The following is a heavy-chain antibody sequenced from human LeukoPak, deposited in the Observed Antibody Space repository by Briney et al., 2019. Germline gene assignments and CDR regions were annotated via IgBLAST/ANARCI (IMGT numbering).Heavy chain of an antibody. CDR2: ISGGGGST. CDR1: GFTFSNYA. V-gene: IGHV3-23*01. J-gene: IGHJ3*02. CDR3: ARDRGCGDCYPPANDAFDI. D-gene: IGHD2-21*02. Sequence: GGSLRLSCAASGFTFSNYAMSWVRQAPGKGLEWVSVISGGGGSTYYADSVKGRFTISRDNSKNTLYLQMNSLRAEDTAVYYCARDRGCGDCYPPANDAFDIWGQGTMVTVSS.